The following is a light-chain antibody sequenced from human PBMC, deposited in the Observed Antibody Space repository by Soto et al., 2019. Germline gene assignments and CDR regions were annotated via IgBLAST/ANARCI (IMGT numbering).Light chain of an antibody. CDR2: EGS. V-gene: IGLV2-23*01. J-gene: IGLJ2*01. Sequence: QSALTQPAYVSGYPGQSITISCTGTSSDVGSYNLVSWYQQHPGKAPKLMIYEGSKRLSGVSNRLSGSKSGNTASLTTSGLQAEDEAAYYCCSYAGSSTLVFGGGTKLTVL. CDR3: CSYAGSSTLV. CDR1: SSDVGSYNL.